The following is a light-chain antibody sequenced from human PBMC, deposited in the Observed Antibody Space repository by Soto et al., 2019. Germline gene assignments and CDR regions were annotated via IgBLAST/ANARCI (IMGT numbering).Light chain of an antibody. Sequence: QSALTQPASVSGSPGQSITISCTGTSSDVGAYNYVSWYQQHPVKAPKLMIFDVSSRPSGISNRFSGSKSGNTASLTISGVQAEDEDDYYCSSYASSSTVIFGGGTKLTVL. J-gene: IGLJ2*01. CDR3: SSYASSSTVI. CDR2: DVS. CDR1: SSDVGAYNY. V-gene: IGLV2-14*01.